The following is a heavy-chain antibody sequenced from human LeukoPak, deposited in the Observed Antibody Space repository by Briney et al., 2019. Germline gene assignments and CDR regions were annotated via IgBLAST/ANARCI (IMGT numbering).Heavy chain of an antibody. CDR3: AKDRAGEEAFDI. V-gene: IGHV3-23*01. Sequence: GSLKLSCAASGFTFSSYSMGWVRQAPGKGLELVSAISGSGCSTYYADSVKGRFTISRDNSKNTLYLQMNSLRAEDTAVYYCAKDRAGEEAFDIWGQGTMVTVSS. D-gene: IGHD7-27*01. J-gene: IGHJ3*02. CDR2: ISGSGCST. CDR1: GFTFSSYS.